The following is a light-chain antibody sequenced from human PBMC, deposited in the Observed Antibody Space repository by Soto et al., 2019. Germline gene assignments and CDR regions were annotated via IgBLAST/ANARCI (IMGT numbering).Light chain of an antibody. J-gene: IGLJ1*01. CDR3: SSYTSSSPF. CDR2: EVS. CDR1: SSVVGGYNY. V-gene: IGLV2-14*01. Sequence: QSALTQPASVSGSPGQSITISCTGTSSVVGGYNYVSWYQQHPGKAPKLMIYEVSNRPSGVSSRFSGSKSGNTASLTISGLQAEDEADYYCSSYTSSSPFFGTGTKLTVL.